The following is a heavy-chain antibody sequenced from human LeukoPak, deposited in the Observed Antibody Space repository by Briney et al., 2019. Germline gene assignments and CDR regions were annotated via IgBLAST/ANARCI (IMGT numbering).Heavy chain of an antibody. D-gene: IGHD6-13*01. V-gene: IGHV1-18*01. J-gene: IGHJ4*02. Sequence: GASVKVSCKASGYSFVGYGITWVRQAPGQGLEWMGWFNPENGNTNYAQKVQGRVTMTADTSTSTAYMELRSLRSDDTAVYYCARGAAGPPGPLDYWGQGTLVTVSS. CDR3: ARGAAGPPGPLDY. CDR2: FNPENGNT. CDR1: GYSFVGYG.